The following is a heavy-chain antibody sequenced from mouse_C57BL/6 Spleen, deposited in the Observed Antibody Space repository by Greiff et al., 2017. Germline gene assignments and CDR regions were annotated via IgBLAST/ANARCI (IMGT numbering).Heavy chain of an antibody. Sequence: QVQLQQPGAELVKPGASVKLSCKASGYTFTSYWMHWVKQRPGQGLEWIGMIHPNSGSTNYNEKFKSKATLTVDKSSSTAYMQLSSLTSEDSAVYYCASYYDYDDTCYCAMDYWGQGTSVTVSS. V-gene: IGHV1-64*01. J-gene: IGHJ4*01. CDR1: GYTFTSYW. CDR3: ASYYDYDDTCYCAMDY. CDR2: IHPNSGST. D-gene: IGHD2-4*01.